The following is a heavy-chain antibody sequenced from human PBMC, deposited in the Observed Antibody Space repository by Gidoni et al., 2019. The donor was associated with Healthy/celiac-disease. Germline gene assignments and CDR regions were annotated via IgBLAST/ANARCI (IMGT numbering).Heavy chain of an antibody. V-gene: IGHV3-23*01. CDR1: GFTFRSYA. J-gene: IGHJ4*01. Sequence: EVQLLEYGGGLVQPGRSLRLSCAASGFTFRSYAMSWVRQAPGKGLGCVSAISGSGGSTYYSDSVKGRFTISRDNSKNTLYLQMNSLRAEDTAVYYCAKAGSLFVPYYFDYWGQGTLVTVSS. CDR2: ISGSGGST. D-gene: IGHD2-21*01. CDR3: AKAGSLFVPYYFDY.